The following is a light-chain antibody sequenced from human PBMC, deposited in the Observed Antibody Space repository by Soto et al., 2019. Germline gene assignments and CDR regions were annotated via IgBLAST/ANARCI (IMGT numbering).Light chain of an antibody. CDR1: QSVYNN. CDR3: QQYNNWPPVT. Sequence: EIVLTQSPGILSVSPGQRATLSCRASQSVYNNLAWYQQKPGQAPRLLIYGASTRATGIPARFSGSGSGTEFTLTISSLQSEDFAVYFCQQYNNWPPVTFGPGTKVEI. J-gene: IGKJ3*01. V-gene: IGKV3-15*01. CDR2: GAS.